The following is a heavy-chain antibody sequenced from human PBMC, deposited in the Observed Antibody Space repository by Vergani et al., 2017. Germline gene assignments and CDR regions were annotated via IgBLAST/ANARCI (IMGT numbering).Heavy chain of an antibody. CDR1: GYTFTSYA. J-gene: IGHJ4*02. V-gene: IGHV1-3*01. Sequence: QVQLVQSGAEVKKPGASVKVSCKASGYTFTSYAMHWVRQAPGQRLEWMGWINAGNGNTKYPQKFQGRVTMTRDTSASTAYMELSSLRSEDTAVYDCARSVYSSGQGLPNDYWGQGTLVTVSS. D-gene: IGHD6-19*01. CDR2: INAGNGNT. CDR3: ARSVYSSGQGLPNDY.